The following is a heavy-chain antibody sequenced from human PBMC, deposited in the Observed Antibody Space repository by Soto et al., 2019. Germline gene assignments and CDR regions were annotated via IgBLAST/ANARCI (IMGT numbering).Heavy chain of an antibody. CDR2: ISYDGSNK. Sequence: QVQLVESGGGVVQPGRSLRLSCAASGFTFSSYALHWVRQAPGKGLEWVAVISYDGSNKYYADSVKGRFTISRDNSKNTLYLQRNSLRAEVTAVYYCASQYSSSYYYYYGMDVWGQGTTVTVSS. V-gene: IGHV3-30-3*01. D-gene: IGHD6-6*01. CDR1: GFTFSSYA. CDR3: ASQYSSSYYYYYGMDV. J-gene: IGHJ6*02.